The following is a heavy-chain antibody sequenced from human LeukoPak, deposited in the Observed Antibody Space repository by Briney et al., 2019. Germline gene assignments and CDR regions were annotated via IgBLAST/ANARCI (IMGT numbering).Heavy chain of an antibody. V-gene: IGHV4-34*01. J-gene: IGHJ4*02. CDR1: GGSFSGYY. D-gene: IGHD3-10*01. CDR3: ARAGRFMVRGAPFDY. Sequence: PSETLSLTCAVYGGSFSGYYWSWIRQPPGKGLEWVGEINHSGSTNYNPSLKSRVTISVDTSKNQFSLKLSSVTAADTAVYYCARAGRFMVRGAPFDYWGQGTLVTVSS. CDR2: INHSGST.